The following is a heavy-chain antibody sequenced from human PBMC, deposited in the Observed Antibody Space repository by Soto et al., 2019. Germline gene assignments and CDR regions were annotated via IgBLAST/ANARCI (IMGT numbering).Heavy chain of an antibody. CDR3: AKPSGSYLYYFDY. Sequence: PETRSVTCSVSGGSISSSGYYWGWIRQPPGKGLEWIGSIYYSGSTYYNPSLKSRVTISVDTPKNQFSLRLTSVTAADTAVYYCAKPSGSYLYYFDYRGQRTLVPVSS. D-gene: IGHD1-26*01. V-gene: IGHV4-39*01. CDR2: IYYSGST. J-gene: IGHJ4*02. CDR1: GGSISSSGYY.